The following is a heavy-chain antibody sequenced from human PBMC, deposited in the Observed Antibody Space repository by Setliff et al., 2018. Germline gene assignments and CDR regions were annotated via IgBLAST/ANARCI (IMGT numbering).Heavy chain of an antibody. Sequence: ASVKVSCKVSGYTLTELSMHWVRQAPGKGLEWMGGFDPEDGETIYGQKFQGRVTMTEDTSTDTAYMELSSLRSEDTAVYYCARKKTVYWYYGMDVWGQGTTVTVSS. V-gene: IGHV1-24*01. D-gene: IGHD2-15*01. CDR1: GYTLTELS. CDR2: FDPEDGET. J-gene: IGHJ6*02. CDR3: ARKKTVYWYYGMDV.